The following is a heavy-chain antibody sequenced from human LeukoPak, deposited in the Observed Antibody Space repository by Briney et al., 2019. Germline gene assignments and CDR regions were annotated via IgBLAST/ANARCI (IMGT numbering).Heavy chain of an antibody. Sequence: PGGSLRLSCAASGFTFSSYEMNWVRQAPGKGLEWVSYISSSGSTIYYADSVKGRLTISRDNAKNSLYLQMNSLRAEDTAVYYCARVDYVGAFDIWGQGTMVTVSS. J-gene: IGHJ3*02. CDR2: ISSSGSTI. V-gene: IGHV3-48*03. D-gene: IGHD4-17*01. CDR3: ARVDYVGAFDI. CDR1: GFTFSSYE.